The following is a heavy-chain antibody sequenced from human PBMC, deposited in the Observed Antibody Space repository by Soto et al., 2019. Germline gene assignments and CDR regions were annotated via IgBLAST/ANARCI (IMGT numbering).Heavy chain of an antibody. CDR3: AHGYVQLLATFHYFDS. CDR1: GFSITGNGEG. J-gene: IGHJ4*02. D-gene: IGHD2-2*01. CDR2: IYWADDK. V-gene: IGHV2-5*02. Sequence: SGPTLVNPTQTLTLACTFSGFSITGNGEGVGWIRQPPGKALEWLALIYWADDKRYSPSLRNRLTITLDNSKDQVILTMTDMGPADTATYYCAHGYVQLLATFHYFDSWGQGTQVTVSS.